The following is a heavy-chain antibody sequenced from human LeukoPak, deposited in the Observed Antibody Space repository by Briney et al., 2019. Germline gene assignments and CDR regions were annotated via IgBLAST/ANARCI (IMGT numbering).Heavy chain of an antibody. D-gene: IGHD4-17*01. V-gene: IGHV4-30-4*08. J-gene: IGHJ4*02. CDR3: GREEASMTTVDY. Sequence: SETLSLTCTVSGGSISSGGYYWTWIRQHPGKGLEWIGYIYYTGSTFFNPSLKSRVIISVDTSKNQFSPELSSVTAADTAVYYCGREEASMTTVDYWGQGTLVTVSS. CDR2: IYYTGST. CDR1: GGSISSGGYY.